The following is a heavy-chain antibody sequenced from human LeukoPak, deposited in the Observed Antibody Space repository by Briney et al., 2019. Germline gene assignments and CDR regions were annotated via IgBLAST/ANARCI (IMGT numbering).Heavy chain of an antibody. V-gene: IGHV3-30*03. J-gene: IGHJ4*02. CDR3: ASCSITVEPDY. D-gene: IGHD7-27*01. CDR2: ISYDGRNK. Sequence: GGSLRLSCAVSGVTFSNYVVHWVRQAPGKGLEWVAVISYDGRNKYYADSVKGRFTISRDNSKNTLYLQMNSLRGKDTAVYYCASCSITVEPDYWGQGTLVTVSS. CDR1: GVTFSNYV.